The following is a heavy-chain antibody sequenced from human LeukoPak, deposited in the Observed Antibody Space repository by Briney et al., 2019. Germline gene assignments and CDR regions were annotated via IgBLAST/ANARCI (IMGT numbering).Heavy chain of an antibody. CDR1: GGTFSSYA. V-gene: IGHV1-69*05. J-gene: IGHJ4*02. CDR2: IIPIFGTA. Sequence: SVKVSCKASGGTFSSYAISWVRQAPGQGLEWMGGIIPIFGTANYAQKFQGRVTITTDESTSTAYMELSSLRSEDTAVYYCARDGWNPFTVTTGYFDYWGQGILVTVSS. CDR3: ARDGWNPFTVTTGYFDY. D-gene: IGHD4-17*01.